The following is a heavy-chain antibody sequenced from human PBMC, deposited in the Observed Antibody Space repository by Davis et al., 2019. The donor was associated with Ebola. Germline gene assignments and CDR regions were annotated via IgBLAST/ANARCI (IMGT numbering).Heavy chain of an antibody. CDR1: GFTFSDYY. Sequence: GESLKISCAAFGFTFSDYYMSWIRQAPGKGLEWVSYISSSGSTIYYADSVKGRFTISRDNAKNSLYLQMNSLRAEDTAVYYCARGLWQWLAHDAFDIWGQGTMVTVSS. CDR3: ARGLWQWLAHDAFDI. V-gene: IGHV3-11*01. CDR2: ISSSGSTI. J-gene: IGHJ3*02. D-gene: IGHD6-19*01.